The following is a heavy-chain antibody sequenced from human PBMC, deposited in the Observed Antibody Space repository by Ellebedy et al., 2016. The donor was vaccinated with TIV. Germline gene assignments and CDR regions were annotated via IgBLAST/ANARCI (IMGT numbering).Heavy chain of an antibody. V-gene: IGHV3-30*18. J-gene: IGHJ4*02. CDR2: VSFDGSAK. CDR1: GFSFSNSG. D-gene: IGHD5-12*01. Sequence: GGSLRLSCAASGFSFSNSGMHLVRPARGGALEWVAVVSFDGSAKFYTDSVKGRFTISRDHSKKTLYLQMNSLRTEDTALDYLAKDRGNGYDFESDYWGQGTQVTVSS. CDR3: AKDRGNGYDFESDY.